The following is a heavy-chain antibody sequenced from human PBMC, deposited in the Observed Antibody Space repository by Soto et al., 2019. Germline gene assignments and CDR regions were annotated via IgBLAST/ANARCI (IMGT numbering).Heavy chain of an antibody. V-gene: IGHV3-48*02. Sequence: GGSLRLSCAASGFTFSSHSMNWVRQAPGKGLEWVSYISSSSSTIYYADSVKGRFTISRDNAKNSLYLQMNSLRDEDTAVYYCARGSSWAVAGTNYYYGMDVWGQGTTVTVSS. D-gene: IGHD6-19*01. J-gene: IGHJ6*02. CDR3: ARGSSWAVAGTNYYYGMDV. CDR2: ISSSSSTI. CDR1: GFTFSSHS.